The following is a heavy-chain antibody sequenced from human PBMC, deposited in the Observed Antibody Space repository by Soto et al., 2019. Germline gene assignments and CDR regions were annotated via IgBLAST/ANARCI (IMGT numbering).Heavy chain of an antibody. CDR1: GFTFSSYA. V-gene: IGHV3-23*01. CDR3: AKEYCSSTSCYTYYYYGMDV. Sequence: LRLSCAASGFTFSSYAMSWVRQAPGKGLEWVSAISGSGGSTYYADSVKGRFTISRDNSRNTLYLQMNSLRAEDTAVYYCAKEYCSSTSCYTYYYYGMDVWGQGTTVTVS. D-gene: IGHD2-2*02. CDR2: ISGSGGST. J-gene: IGHJ6*02.